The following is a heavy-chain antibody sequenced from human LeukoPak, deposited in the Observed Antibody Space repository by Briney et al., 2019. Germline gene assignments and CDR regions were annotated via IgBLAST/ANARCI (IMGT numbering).Heavy chain of an antibody. J-gene: IGHJ4*02. V-gene: IGHV3-7*01. CDR1: GFTFSSYW. Sequence: QTGGSLRLSCAASGFTFSSYWMSWVRQAPGKGLEWVANIKQDGSEKYYVDSVKGRFTISRDNAKNSLYLQMNSLRAEDTAVYYCASLSAPYIAATDYWGQGTLVTVSS. CDR3: ASLSAPYIAATDY. CDR2: IKQDGSEK. D-gene: IGHD6-6*01.